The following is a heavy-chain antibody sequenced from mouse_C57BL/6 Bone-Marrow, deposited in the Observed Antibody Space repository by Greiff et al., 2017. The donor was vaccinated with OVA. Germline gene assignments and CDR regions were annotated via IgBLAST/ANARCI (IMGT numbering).Heavy chain of an antibody. CDR3: ARSYYYGSRKYAMDY. CDR2: IYPGDGDT. D-gene: IGHD1-1*01. V-gene: IGHV1-82*01. J-gene: IGHJ4*01. Sequence: VQRVESGPELVKPGASVKISCKASGYAFSSSWMNWVKQRPGKGLEWIGRIYPGDGDTNYNGKFKGKATLTADKSSSTAYMQLSSLTSEDSAVYFCARSYYYGSRKYAMDYWGQGTSVTVSS. CDR1: GYAFSSSW.